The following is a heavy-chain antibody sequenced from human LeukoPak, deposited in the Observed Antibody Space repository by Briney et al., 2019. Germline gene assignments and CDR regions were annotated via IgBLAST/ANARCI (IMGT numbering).Heavy chain of an antibody. CDR1: GGSISSYY. Sequence: PTETLSLTCTVSGGSISSYYWSWIRQPPGKGLEWIGYISYSGSINYNPSLKSRVTISVDTSNNQFSLKLTSVTAADTAVYYCAKYRDYELDYWGQGTLVTVSS. CDR3: AKYRDYELDY. J-gene: IGHJ4*02. V-gene: IGHV4-59*01. CDR2: ISYSGSI. D-gene: IGHD4-17*01.